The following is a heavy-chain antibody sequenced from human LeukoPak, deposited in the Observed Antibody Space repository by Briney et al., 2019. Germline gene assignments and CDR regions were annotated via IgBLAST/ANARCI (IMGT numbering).Heavy chain of an antibody. CDR3: AKVRSSSGWQGVDH. D-gene: IGHD6-19*01. Sequence: GGSLRLSCAASGFTFSSYAMSWVRQAPGKGLEWVSAISGSGGSTYYADSVKGRFTISRDNSKNTLYLQMNSLRAEDTAVYYCAKVRSSSGWQGVDHWGQGTLVTVSS. V-gene: IGHV3-23*01. CDR1: GFTFSSYA. CDR2: ISGSGGST. J-gene: IGHJ4*02.